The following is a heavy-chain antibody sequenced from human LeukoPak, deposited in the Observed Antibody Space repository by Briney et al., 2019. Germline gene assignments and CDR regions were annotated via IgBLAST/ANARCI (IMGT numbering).Heavy chain of an antibody. CDR3: ASGSRSYCSSTSCYKGDNWFDP. CDR2: INPNSGGT. V-gene: IGHV1-2*02. Sequence: GASVKVSCKASGYTFTGYYMHWVRQAPGQGLEWMGWINPNSGGTNYAQKFQGRVTMTRDTSTSTVYMELSSLRSEDTAVYYCASGSRSYCSSTSCYKGDNWFDPWGQGTLVTVSS. J-gene: IGHJ5*02. D-gene: IGHD2-2*02. CDR1: GYTFTGYY.